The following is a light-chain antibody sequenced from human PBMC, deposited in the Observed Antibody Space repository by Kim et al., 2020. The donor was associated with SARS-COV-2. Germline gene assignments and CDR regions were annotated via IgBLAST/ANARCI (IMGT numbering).Light chain of an antibody. CDR2: DVV. Sequence: QSVLTQPASVSGSPGQSITISCTGTRSDVGGFNYVSWYQQHPGKVPKLIIYDVVERPSGISDRFSGSKSGSTASLTISGLQADDEADYYCSSHTASATFVFGGGTKVTVL. V-gene: IGLV2-14*03. CDR3: SSHTASATFV. J-gene: IGLJ1*01. CDR1: RSDVGGFNY.